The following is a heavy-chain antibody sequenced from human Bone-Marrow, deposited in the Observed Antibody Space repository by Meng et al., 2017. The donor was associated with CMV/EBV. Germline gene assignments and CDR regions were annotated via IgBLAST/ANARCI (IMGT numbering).Heavy chain of an antibody. V-gene: IGHV1-8*01. CDR2: MNPNSGNP. Sequence: KASGYTFTSYDINWVRQATGQRLEWMGWMNPNSGNPGYAQKFQGRVTMTRSTSISTAYMELSSLRSEDTAVYYCARVRWYSSSPILGYWGQGTPVTVSS. CDR3: ARVRWYSSSPILGY. J-gene: IGHJ4*02. CDR1: GYTFTSYD. D-gene: IGHD6-13*01.